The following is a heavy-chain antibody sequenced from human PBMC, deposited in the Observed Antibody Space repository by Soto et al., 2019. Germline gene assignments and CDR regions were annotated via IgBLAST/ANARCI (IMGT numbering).Heavy chain of an antibody. J-gene: IGHJ6*02. CDR3: ARGRCSSTSCYPLAYYYYGMDV. Sequence: LSLTCTVSGGSISSGGYYWSWIRQHPGKGLEWIGYIYYSGSTYYNPSLKSRVTISVDTSKNQFSLKLSSVTAADTAVYYCARGRCSSTSCYPLAYYYYGMDVWGQGTTVTV. V-gene: IGHV4-31*03. CDR1: GGSISSGGYY. CDR2: IYYSGST. D-gene: IGHD2-2*01.